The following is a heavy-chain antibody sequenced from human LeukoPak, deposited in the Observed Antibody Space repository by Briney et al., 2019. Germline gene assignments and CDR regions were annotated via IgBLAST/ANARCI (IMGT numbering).Heavy chain of an antibody. J-gene: IGHJ3*02. V-gene: IGHV3-30-3*01. CDR1: GFTFSSYA. Sequence: PGGSLRLSCAASGFTFSSYAMHWVRQAPGKGLEWVAVISYDGSSKYYADSVKGRFTISRDNSKNTLYLQMNSLRAEDTAVYYCARPRNNKSGSYSDAFDIWGQGTMVTVSS. CDR3: ARPRNNKSGSYSDAFDI. CDR2: ISYDGSSK. D-gene: IGHD1-26*01.